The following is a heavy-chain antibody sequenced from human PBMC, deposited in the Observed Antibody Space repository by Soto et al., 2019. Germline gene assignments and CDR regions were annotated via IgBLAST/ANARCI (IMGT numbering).Heavy chain of an antibody. CDR1: GFTFSSYG. J-gene: IGHJ6*02. Sequence: GGSLRLSCAASGFTFSSYGMHWVRQAPGKGLEWVAVIWYDGSNKYYADSVKGRFTISRDNSKNTLYLQMNSLRAEDTAVYYCARDLKMATKFVGKTNYYYYYGIDVWGQGTTVTVSS. V-gene: IGHV3-33*01. CDR2: IWYDGSNK. CDR3: ARDLKMATKFVGKTNYYYYYGIDV. D-gene: IGHD1-26*01.